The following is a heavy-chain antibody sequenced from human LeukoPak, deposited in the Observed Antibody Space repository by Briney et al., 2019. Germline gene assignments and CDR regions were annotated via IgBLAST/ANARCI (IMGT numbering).Heavy chain of an antibody. Sequence: SETLSLTCTVSGGSISSYYWSWIRQPAGQGLEWIGRIYTSGSTNYNPSLKSRVTISVDKSKNQFSLKLSSVTAADTAVYYCASLRGGYYDSSGYYSGVWFDPGGQGTLVSVSS. CDR3: ASLRGGYYDSSGYYSGVWFDP. J-gene: IGHJ5*02. CDR1: GGSISSYY. V-gene: IGHV4-4*07. CDR2: IYTSGST. D-gene: IGHD3-22*01.